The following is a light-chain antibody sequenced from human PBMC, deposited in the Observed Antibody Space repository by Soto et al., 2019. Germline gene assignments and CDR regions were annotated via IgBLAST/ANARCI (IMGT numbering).Light chain of an antibody. Sequence: DIPMIQSPSTLSGSVGDRVTIACRASQTISSWLAWYQQKPGKAPKLLIYKASTLKSGVPSRFSGSGSGTEFTLTISSLQPDDFATYYCQQYNSYWTFGQGTKVDIK. CDR1: QTISSW. V-gene: IGKV1-5*03. J-gene: IGKJ1*01. CDR3: QQYNSYWT. CDR2: KAS.